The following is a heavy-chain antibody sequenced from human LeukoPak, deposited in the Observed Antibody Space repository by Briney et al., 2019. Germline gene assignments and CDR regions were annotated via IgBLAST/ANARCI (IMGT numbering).Heavy chain of an antibody. CDR2: MNPNSGNT. CDR1: GYTFTIYD. J-gene: IGHJ6*02. Sequence: GASVKVSCKASGYTFTIYDINWVRQATGQGLEWMGWMNPNSGNTAYSQKFQGRVTMTRNTSISTAYMELSSLRSEDTAVYYCARSTPYYNPSDAADGMDVWGQGTTVTVSS. D-gene: IGHD2/OR15-2a*01. V-gene: IGHV1-8*01. CDR3: ARSTPYYNPSDAADGMDV.